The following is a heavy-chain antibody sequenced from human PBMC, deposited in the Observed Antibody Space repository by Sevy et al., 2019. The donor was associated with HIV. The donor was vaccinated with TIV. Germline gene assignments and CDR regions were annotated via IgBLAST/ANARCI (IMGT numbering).Heavy chain of an antibody. CDR1: GFTFSSYS. D-gene: IGHD5-12*01. CDR2: ISSSSYI. CDR3: ARTGDGYNAFDI. Sequence: GGSLRLSCAASGFTFSSYSMNWVRQAPGKGLEWVSSISSSSYIYYADSVKGRFTISRDNAKNSLYLKMNSLRAEDTAVYYCARTGDGYNAFDIWGQGTMVTVSS. J-gene: IGHJ3*02. V-gene: IGHV3-21*01.